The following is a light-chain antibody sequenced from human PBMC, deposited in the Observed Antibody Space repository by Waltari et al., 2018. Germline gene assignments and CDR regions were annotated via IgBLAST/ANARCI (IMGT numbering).Light chain of an antibody. Sequence: QSALTQPASVSGSPGQSITISCTGTSSDVGSYNLVSWYQQHPGKAPKLMIYEVTERPSGVSNRFSGPKSDNTASLTISGLQAEDEADYYCCSHAGSSIYVFGTGTKVTIL. CDR1: SSDVGSYNL. V-gene: IGLV2-23*02. CDR2: EVT. CDR3: CSHAGSSIYV. J-gene: IGLJ1*01.